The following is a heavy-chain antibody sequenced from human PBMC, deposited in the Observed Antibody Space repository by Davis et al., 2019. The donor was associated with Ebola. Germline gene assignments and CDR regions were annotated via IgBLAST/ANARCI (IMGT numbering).Heavy chain of an antibody. D-gene: IGHD5-12*01. CDR3: ARLFVATIDY. V-gene: IGHV3-23*01. CDR1: GFTSSTYA. J-gene: IGHJ4*02. CDR2: VVISAGST. Sequence: PGGSLRLSCVASGFTSSTYAMSWVRQAPGKGLEWVAGVVISAGSTYYPDSVRGRFIISRDNSKNTLYLQMNSLRAEDTAVYYCARLFVATIDYWGQGTLVTVSS.